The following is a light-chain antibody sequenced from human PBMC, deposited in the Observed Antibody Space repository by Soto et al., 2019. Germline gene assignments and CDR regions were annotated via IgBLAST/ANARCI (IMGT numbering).Light chain of an antibody. J-gene: IGLJ1*01. Sequence: QSALTQPPSASGSPGQSVTISCTGTSIDVGDYNYVSWYQQHPGKAPKVMIYEVSKRPSGVPDRFSGSKSGNTASLTVSGLQAEDEADYYCTSYAGSNNFVFGTGTKPIVL. V-gene: IGLV2-8*01. CDR2: EVS. CDR3: TSYAGSNNFV. CDR1: SIDVGDYNY.